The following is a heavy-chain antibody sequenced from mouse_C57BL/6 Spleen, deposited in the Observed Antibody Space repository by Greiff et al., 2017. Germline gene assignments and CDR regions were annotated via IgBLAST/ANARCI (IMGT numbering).Heavy chain of an antibody. CDR1: GFTFNDYY. D-gene: IGHD2-3*01. J-gene: IGHJ3*01. Sequence: VQLQQSGAELVKPGASVKLSCTASGFTFNDYYMHWVKQRTEQGLEWIGRIDPDGGDTNYAPKFQGKATITADTSSNTAYLQLSSLTSEDTAVYYCAMGDGYYPFAYWGQGTPVTVSA. CDR2: IDPDGGDT. CDR3: AMGDGYYPFAY. V-gene: IGHV14-2*01.